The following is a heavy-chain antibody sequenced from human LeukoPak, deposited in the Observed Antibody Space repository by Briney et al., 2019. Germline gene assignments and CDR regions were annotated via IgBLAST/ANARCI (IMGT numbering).Heavy chain of an antibody. CDR2: ISSSNNI. CDR3: GRGNGDYGGVDY. D-gene: IGHD4-17*01. Sequence: AGGSLRLSCAASGFRFSDYSMNWVHQAPGKGLEWVSYISSSNNIYYADSVKGRFTISRDNAKNSLWLQMNSLRAEDTAVYHCGRGNGDYGGVDYWGQGTLVTVSS. CDR1: GFRFSDYS. V-gene: IGHV3-48*01. J-gene: IGHJ4*02.